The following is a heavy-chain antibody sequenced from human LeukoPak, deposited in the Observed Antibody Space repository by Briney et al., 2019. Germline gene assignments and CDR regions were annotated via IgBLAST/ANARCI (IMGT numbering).Heavy chain of an antibody. CDR1: GFTFSSYA. CDR2: ISGSGGST. J-gene: IGHJ3*02. V-gene: IGHV3-23*01. Sequence: GGSLRLSCAASGFTFSSYAMSWVRQAPGKGLEWVSAISGSGGSTYYADSVKGRFTTSRDNSKNTLYLQMNSLRAEDTAVYYCAKVTTMIVVVISAFDIWGQGTMVTVSS. CDR3: AKVTTMIVVVISAFDI. D-gene: IGHD3-22*01.